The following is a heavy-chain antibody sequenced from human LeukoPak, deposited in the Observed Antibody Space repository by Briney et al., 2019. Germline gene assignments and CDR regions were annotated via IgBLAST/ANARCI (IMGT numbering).Heavy chain of an antibody. CDR1: GYTFTGYY. CDR2: INSNSGDT. D-gene: IGHD3-22*01. CDR3: ATEDHYDSSGYFYGYYNGMDI. J-gene: IGHJ6*02. Sequence: GASVNVSCKASGYTFTGYYMHWVRQSPGQGLEWMGRINSNSGDTIYAQKFQGRVTVTRDTSSSSTYMELGSLRSDDTAVYYCATEDHYDSSGYFYGYYNGMDIWGQGTTVTVSS. V-gene: IGHV1-2*06.